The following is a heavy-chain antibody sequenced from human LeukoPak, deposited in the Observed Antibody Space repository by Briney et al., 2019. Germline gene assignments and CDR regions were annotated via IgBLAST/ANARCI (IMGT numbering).Heavy chain of an antibody. D-gene: IGHD1-26*01. Sequence: PGGSLRLSCAASGFTFSSYWMSWVRQAPGKGLEWVANIKHDGTEKYYVDSVKGRFTVSRDNAKNSLYLQMNSLRAEDTAAYYCARETRWELFDYWGQGTLVTVSS. CDR1: GFTFSSYW. CDR3: ARETRWELFDY. CDR2: IKHDGTEK. J-gene: IGHJ4*02. V-gene: IGHV3-7*04.